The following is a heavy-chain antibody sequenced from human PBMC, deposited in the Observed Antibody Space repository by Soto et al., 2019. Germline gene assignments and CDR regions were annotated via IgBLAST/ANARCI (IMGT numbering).Heavy chain of an antibody. CDR2: ISGSGSGT. V-gene: IGHV3-23*01. Sequence: VQLLESGGGLVQPGGSLRLSCAASGFSFRSYAMSWVRQAPGTGLEWVSGISGSGSGTYYADSVKGRFTISRDNSKNTLYLQMNSLRAEDTAVYYCAKGPIYGSSWYPVGWFDPWGQGTLVTVSS. J-gene: IGHJ5*02. D-gene: IGHD6-13*01. CDR3: AKGPIYGSSWYPVGWFDP. CDR1: GFSFRSYA.